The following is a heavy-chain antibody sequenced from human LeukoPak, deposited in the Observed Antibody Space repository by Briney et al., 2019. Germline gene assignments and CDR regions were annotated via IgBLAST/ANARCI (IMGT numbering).Heavy chain of an antibody. CDR2: FSYSGST. CDR3: ARDGPGDVGFDY. V-gene: IGHV4-59*01. J-gene: IGHJ4*02. Sequence: SETLSLTCTVSRGSISNYYWGWIRQPPGEGLEWIGFFSYSGSTNYNPSLKSRVTISVDTSKNQFSLKLTSVTAADTAVYYCARDGPGDVGFDYGGQGTLVTVSS. CDR1: RGSISNYY. D-gene: IGHD7-27*01.